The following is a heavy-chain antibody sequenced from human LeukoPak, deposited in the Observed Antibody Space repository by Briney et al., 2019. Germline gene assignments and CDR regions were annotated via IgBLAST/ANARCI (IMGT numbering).Heavy chain of an antibody. Sequence: QPGRSLRLSCAASGFTFSSYGMPWVRQAPGKGLEWVAVIWYDGSNKYYADSVKGRFTISRDNSKNTLYLQMNSLRAEDTAVYYCARPYSSTLYYYYGMDVWGQGTTVTVSS. CDR2: IWYDGSNK. CDR3: ARPYSSTLYYYYGMDV. CDR1: GFTFSSYG. V-gene: IGHV3-33*01. D-gene: IGHD2-2*01. J-gene: IGHJ6*02.